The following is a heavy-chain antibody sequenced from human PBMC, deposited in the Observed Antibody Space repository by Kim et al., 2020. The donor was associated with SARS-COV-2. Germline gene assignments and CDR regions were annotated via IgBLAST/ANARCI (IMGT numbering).Heavy chain of an antibody. Sequence: DGSAKFYLDSVKGRFTISRDNAKESVYLQMNSLRVEDTALYYCTRSIDQWGQGTLVTVSS. J-gene: IGHJ4*02. V-gene: IGHV3-7*04. CDR2: DGSAK. CDR3: TRSIDQ.